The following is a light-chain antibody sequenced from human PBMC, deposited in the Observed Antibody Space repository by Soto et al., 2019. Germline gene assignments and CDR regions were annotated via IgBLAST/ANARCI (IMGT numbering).Light chain of an antibody. J-gene: IGKJ4*01. V-gene: IGKV3D-20*02. Sequence: EIVLTQSPGTLSLSPGEGATLSCRASQSVISNYLAWYQQKPGQPPRLLIYGASTRATGIPDRFSGSGSGTDFTLTIGSLEPEDIAVYYCQQRSNWRVTFGGGTKVDIK. CDR3: QQRSNWRVT. CDR1: QSVISNY. CDR2: GAS.